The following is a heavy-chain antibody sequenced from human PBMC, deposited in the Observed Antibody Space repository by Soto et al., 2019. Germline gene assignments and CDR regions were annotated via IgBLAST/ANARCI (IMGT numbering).Heavy chain of an antibody. D-gene: IGHD6-19*01. CDR1: GFTFSVYS. CDR3: ARSVEGHFDY. Sequence: EVQLVESGGDLVPRGGSLRLSCVASGFTFSVYSMNWVRQAPGTVLEWFSYITSDTKTIKYADSVKGRFTISRDNAKNSVYLQMNSLRDEDTAVYYCARSVEGHFDYWGQGTVVTVSS. V-gene: IGHV3-48*02. CDR2: ITSDTKTI. J-gene: IGHJ4*02.